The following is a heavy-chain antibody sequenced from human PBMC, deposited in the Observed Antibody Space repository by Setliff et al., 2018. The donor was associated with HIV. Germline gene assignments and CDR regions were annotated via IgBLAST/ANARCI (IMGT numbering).Heavy chain of an antibody. J-gene: IGHJ6*03. CDR2: IYPGDSDT. D-gene: IGHD2-21*01. Sequence: GESLKISCEASGYIFTDYWIGWVRQMPGKGLGWMGIIYPGDSDTRYSPSFQGQVTFSADKSISAVYLQWDSLKASDSAIYYCARAPRSPLRWRDDLLSSSSFFMDVWGKGTTVTVS. V-gene: IGHV5-51*01. CDR3: ARAPRSPLRWRDDLLSSSSFFMDV. CDR1: GYIFTDYW.